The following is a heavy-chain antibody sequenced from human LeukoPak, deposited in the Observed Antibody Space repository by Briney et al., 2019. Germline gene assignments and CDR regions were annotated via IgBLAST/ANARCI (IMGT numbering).Heavy chain of an antibody. Sequence: ASVKVSCKASGYTFTGYLTHWVRQAPGQGLEWMGWIDPNSGGTNYAQKFQGRVTMTRDTSINTAFMELSRLRSDDSAVYYCARGPSITMVRGGQWYYYMDVWGKGTTVTISS. V-gene: IGHV1-2*02. CDR2: IDPNSGGT. CDR3: ARGPSITMVRGGQWYYYMDV. D-gene: IGHD3-10*01. CDR1: GYTFTGYL. J-gene: IGHJ6*03.